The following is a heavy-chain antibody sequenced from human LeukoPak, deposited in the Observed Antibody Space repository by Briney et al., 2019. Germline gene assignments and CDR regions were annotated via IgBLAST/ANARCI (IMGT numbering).Heavy chain of an antibody. V-gene: IGHV4-34*01. CDR2: INHSGST. D-gene: IGHD3-22*01. J-gene: IGHJ4*02. CDR3: ARVLHDSSGYYFDY. Sequence: PSETLSLTCAVYGGSFSGYYWSWIRQPPGKGLEWIGEINHSGSTNYNPSLKSRVTISVDTSKNQFSLKLSSVTAAGTAVYYCARVLHDSSGYYFDYWGQGTLVTVSS. CDR1: GGSFSGYY.